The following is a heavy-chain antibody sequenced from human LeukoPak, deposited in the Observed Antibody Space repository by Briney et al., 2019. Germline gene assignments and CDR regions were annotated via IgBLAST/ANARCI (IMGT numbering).Heavy chain of an antibody. CDR2: ISYDGSNK. V-gene: IGHV3-30*18. CDR1: GFTFSSYG. CDR3: AKAGIVILDY. Sequence: PGGSLRPSCAASGFTFSSYGMHWVRQAPGKGLEWVAVISYDGSNKYYADSVKGRFTISRDNSKNTLYLQMNSLRAEDTAVYYCAKAGIVILDYWGQGTLVTVSS. D-gene: IGHD1-26*01. J-gene: IGHJ4*02.